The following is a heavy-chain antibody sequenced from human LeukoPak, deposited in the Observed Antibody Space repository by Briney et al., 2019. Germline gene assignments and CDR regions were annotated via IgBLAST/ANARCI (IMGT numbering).Heavy chain of an antibody. CDR3: ARQSSISSGWYEYGYYYYGMDV. CDR1: GGSISSYY. J-gene: IGHJ6*02. Sequence: SETLSLTRTVSGGSISSYYWSWIRQPPGKGLEWIGYIYYSGSTNYNPSLKSRVTISVDTSKNQFSLKLSSVTAADTAVYYCARQSSISSGWYEYGYYYYGMDVWGQGTTVTVSS. V-gene: IGHV4-59*08. CDR2: IYYSGST. D-gene: IGHD6-19*01.